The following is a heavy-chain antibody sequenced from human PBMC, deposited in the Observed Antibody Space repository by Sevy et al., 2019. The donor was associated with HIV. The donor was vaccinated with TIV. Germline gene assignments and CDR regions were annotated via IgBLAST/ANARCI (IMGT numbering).Heavy chain of an antibody. Sequence: GGSLRLSCAASGFTFSSYCMSWVRQAPGKGLEWVANIKQDGSEKYYVDSVKGRFTISRDNAKNSLYLQMNSLRAEDKAVYYCARDEGSGSIYFDYWGQGTLVTVSS. CDR1: GFTFSSYC. J-gene: IGHJ4*02. D-gene: IGHD3-10*01. CDR3: ARDEGSGSIYFDY. CDR2: IKQDGSEK. V-gene: IGHV3-7*01.